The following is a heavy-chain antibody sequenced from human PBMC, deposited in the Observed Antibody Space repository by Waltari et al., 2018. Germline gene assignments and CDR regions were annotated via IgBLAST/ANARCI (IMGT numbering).Heavy chain of an antibody. D-gene: IGHD5-12*01. J-gene: IGHJ3*01. Sequence: QLHLPESGPGLVKPSETLSLSCSASCGSISTPRTYWGGIRQPPGQGLEGIGTMSYDGATYTSPSLESRVALSRDTSKNQLSLTLASVTVADTAVYHCATYIGASVGTAAFDVWGQGTMVTVSS. CDR3: ATYIGASVGTAAFDV. CDR1: CGSISTPRTY. CDR2: MSYDGAT. V-gene: IGHV4-39*01.